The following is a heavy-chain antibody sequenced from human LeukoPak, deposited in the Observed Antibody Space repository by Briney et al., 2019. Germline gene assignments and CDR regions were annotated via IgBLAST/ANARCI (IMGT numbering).Heavy chain of an antibody. J-gene: IGHJ3*01. CDR2: INSDGSEG. V-gene: IGHV3-7*03. CDR1: GFTFSGFW. D-gene: IGHD6-6*01. Sequence: SGGSLRLSCAVSGFTFSGFWMSWSRQAPGKGLEWVASINSDGSEGYYADVVKGRFTISRDNAKNSLYLQINSLRAEDTAVYYCARPSYSSSSSVWGQGTMVTVSS. CDR3: ARPSYSSSSSV.